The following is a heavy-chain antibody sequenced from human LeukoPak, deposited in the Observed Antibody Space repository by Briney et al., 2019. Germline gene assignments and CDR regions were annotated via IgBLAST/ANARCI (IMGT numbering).Heavy chain of an antibody. Sequence: GGSLRLSCAASGFTFSNYWMHWVRQAPGRGLVWVSRINSDGSSASYADSVKGRFTISRDNAKNTLYLQMNSLRAEDTAVYYCARVSSGSYFGYYYYYMDVWGKGTTVTVSS. CDR2: INSDGSSA. J-gene: IGHJ6*03. V-gene: IGHV3-74*01. CDR1: GFTFSNYW. CDR3: ARVSSGSYFGYYYYYMDV. D-gene: IGHD1-26*01.